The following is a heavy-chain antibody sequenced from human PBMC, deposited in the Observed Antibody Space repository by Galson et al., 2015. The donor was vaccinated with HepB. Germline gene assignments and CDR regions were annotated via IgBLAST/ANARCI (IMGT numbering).Heavy chain of an antibody. CDR2: ISWNSGSI. Sequence: SLRLSCAASGFTFDDYAMHWVRQAPGKGLEWVSGISWNSGSIGYADSVKGRFTISRDNAKNSLYLQMNSLRGEDTALYYCAKDTASATYYYYGMDVWGQGTTVTVSS. D-gene: IGHD2-21*01. J-gene: IGHJ6*02. V-gene: IGHV3-9*01. CDR1: GFTFDDYA. CDR3: AKDTASATYYYYGMDV.